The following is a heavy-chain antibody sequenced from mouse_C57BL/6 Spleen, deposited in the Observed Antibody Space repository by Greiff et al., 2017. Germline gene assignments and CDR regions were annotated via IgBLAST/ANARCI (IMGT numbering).Heavy chain of an antibody. CDR1: GFTFSDYG. J-gene: IGHJ4*01. CDR2: ISSGSSTI. CDR3: ARSAMDY. Sequence: DVHLVESGGGLVKPGGSLKLSCAASGFTFSDYGMHWVRQAPEKGLEWVAYISSGSSTIYYADTVKGRFTISRDNAKNTLFLQMTSLRSEDAAMYYCARSAMDYWGQGTSVTVSS. V-gene: IGHV5-17*01.